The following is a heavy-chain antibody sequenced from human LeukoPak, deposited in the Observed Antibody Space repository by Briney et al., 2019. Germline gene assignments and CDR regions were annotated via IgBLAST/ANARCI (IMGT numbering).Heavy chain of an antibody. CDR2: IYTSGST. V-gene: IGHV4-4*07. J-gene: IGHJ5*02. CDR1: GGSISSYY. D-gene: IGHD3-3*01. CDR3: AREDCDFWSGYPHNWFDP. Sequence: NPSETLSLTCTVSGGSISSYYWSWIRQPAGKGLEWIGRIYTSGSTNYNPSLKSRVTMSVDTSKNQFSLKLSSVTAADTAVYYRAREDCDFWSGYPHNWFDPWGQGTLVTVSS.